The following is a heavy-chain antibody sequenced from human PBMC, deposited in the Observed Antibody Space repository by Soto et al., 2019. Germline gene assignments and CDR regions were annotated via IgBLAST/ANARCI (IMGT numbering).Heavy chain of an antibody. D-gene: IGHD6-6*01. CDR3: ARDPGGSSSPDY. Sequence: PSETLSLPCTVSGGSISSYYWSWIRQPPGKGLEWIGYIYYSGSTNYNPSLKSRVTISVDTSKNQFSLKLSSVTAADTAVYYCARDPGGSSSPDYWGQGTLVTVSS. CDR1: GGSISSYY. J-gene: IGHJ4*02. CDR2: IYYSGST. V-gene: IGHV4-59*01.